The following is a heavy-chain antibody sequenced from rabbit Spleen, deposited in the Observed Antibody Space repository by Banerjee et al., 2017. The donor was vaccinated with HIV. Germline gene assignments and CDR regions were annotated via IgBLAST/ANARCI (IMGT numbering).Heavy chain of an antibody. D-gene: IGHD6-1*01. Sequence: QSLEEPGGGLVQPEGSLPLTCPVPGFSFRSSYYMFWVRQAPGKGLEWIACIYTDRIISAYATWAKGRFTISKPSSTTVTLQMTSLTAADTATYFCARDAAYGGYNYEELWGQGTLVTVS. CDR1: GFSFRSSYY. CDR2: IYTDRIIS. J-gene: IGHJ4*01. V-gene: IGHV1S40*01. CDR3: ARDAAYGGYNYEEL.